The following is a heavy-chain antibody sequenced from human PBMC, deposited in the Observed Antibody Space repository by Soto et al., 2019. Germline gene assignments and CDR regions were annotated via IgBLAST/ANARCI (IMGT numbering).Heavy chain of an antibody. D-gene: IGHD6-13*01. CDR1: GGSISSGGYY. V-gene: IGHV4-31*03. J-gene: IGHJ6*02. Sequence: SETLSLTCTVSGGSISSGGYYWSWIRQHPGKGLEWIGYIYYSGSTYYNPSLKSRVTISVDTSKNQFSLKLSSVTAADTAVYYCAREAREQQPGRKYYYYGMDVWGQGTTVTVSS. CDR3: AREAREQQPGRKYYYYGMDV. CDR2: IYYSGST.